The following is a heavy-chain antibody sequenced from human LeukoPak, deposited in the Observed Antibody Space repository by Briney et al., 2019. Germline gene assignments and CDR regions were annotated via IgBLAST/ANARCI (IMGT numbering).Heavy chain of an antibody. V-gene: IGHV4-4*07. CDR2: IYSSGST. J-gene: IGHJ4*02. Sequence: SETLSLTCTVSGGSMNNYYWIWIRQPAGKGLEWIGHIYSSGSTNYNPSLKSRVTMSIDTSKNQFFLKLSSVTAADTAVYYCARRTDYWGQGTLVTVSS. D-gene: IGHD1-14*01. CDR1: GGSMNNYY. CDR3: ARRTDY.